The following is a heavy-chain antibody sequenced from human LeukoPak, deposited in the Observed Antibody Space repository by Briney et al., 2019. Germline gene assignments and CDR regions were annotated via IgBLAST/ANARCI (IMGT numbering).Heavy chain of an antibody. J-gene: IGHJ5*02. CDR2: IVVGSGNT. Sequence: SVKVSCKASGFTFTSSAVQWVRQAHGQRLEWIGWIVVGSGNTNYAQKFQERVTITRDMSTSTAYMELSSLRSEDTAVYYCAADPFAYFGYSFTWGQGTLVTVSS. V-gene: IGHV1-58*01. D-gene: IGHD6-13*01. CDR1: GFTFTSSA. CDR3: AADPFAYFGYSFT.